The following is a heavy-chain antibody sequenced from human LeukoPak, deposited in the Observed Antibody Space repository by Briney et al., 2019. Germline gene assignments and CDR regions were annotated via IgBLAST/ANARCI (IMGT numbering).Heavy chain of an antibody. CDR3: ARAPGSSGWYREYNWFDP. V-gene: IGHV4-39*07. CDR2: VNHSGST. CDR1: GGSISSDSYY. D-gene: IGHD6-19*01. Sequence: PSETLSLTCTVSGGSISSDSYYWAWIRQPPGKGLEWIGEVNHSGSTNYNPSLKSRVTISVDTSKNQFSLKLSSVTAADTAVYYCARAPGSSGWYREYNWFDPWGQGTLVTVSS. J-gene: IGHJ5*02.